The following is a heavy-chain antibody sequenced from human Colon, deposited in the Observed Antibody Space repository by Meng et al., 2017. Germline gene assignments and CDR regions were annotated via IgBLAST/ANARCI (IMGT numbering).Heavy chain of an antibody. V-gene: IGHV4-61*03. CDR3: ARGRGSYSSIDF. Sequence: VHCEGSGPRLVRPSETLSLTCTLSGGSVSSPSYYWSWIRQTPGKGLEWIGYVYYTGSANYNPSLKSRVTISVDTSKNHFSLNLTSVTAADTAVYYCARGRGSYSSIDFWGQGTLVTVSS. J-gene: IGHJ4*02. CDR2: VYYTGSA. D-gene: IGHD1-26*01. CDR1: GGSVSSPSYY.